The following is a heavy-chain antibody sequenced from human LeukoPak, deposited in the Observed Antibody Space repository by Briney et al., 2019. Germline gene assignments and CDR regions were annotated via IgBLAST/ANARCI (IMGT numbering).Heavy chain of an antibody. J-gene: IGHJ4*02. Sequence: GGSLRLSCAASGFTVSSNYMSWVRQAPGKGLEWVSVIYSGGSTYYADSVKGRFTISRDNSKNTLYLQMNSLRAEDTAVYYCASGYLPRIAVAIDYWGQGTLVTVS. CDR1: GFTVSSNY. D-gene: IGHD6-19*01. CDR2: IYSGGST. CDR3: ASGYLPRIAVAIDY. V-gene: IGHV3-66*01.